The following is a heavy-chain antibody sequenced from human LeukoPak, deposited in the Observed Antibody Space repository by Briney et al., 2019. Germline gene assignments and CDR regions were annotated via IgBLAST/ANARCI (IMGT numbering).Heavy chain of an antibody. D-gene: IGHD3-3*01. CDR2: ISAYNYNT. Sequence: GASVKVSCKASGYTFTGYYMHWVRQAPGQGLEWMGWISAYNYNTNYAQKVQGKVSMTTDTSTSTVYMELRSLTSDDTAVYYCARHPYDFWSGYLGAWFDAWGQGTLVTVS. J-gene: IGHJ5*02. V-gene: IGHV1-18*04. CDR1: GYTFTGYY. CDR3: ARHPYDFWSGYLGAWFDA.